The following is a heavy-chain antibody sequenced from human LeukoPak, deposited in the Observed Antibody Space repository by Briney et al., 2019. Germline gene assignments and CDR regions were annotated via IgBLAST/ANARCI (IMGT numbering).Heavy chain of an antibody. Sequence: ASVKVSCKASGYTFTSYGISWVRQAPGQGLEWMGWISAYNGNTHYAQKLQGGVIMTTDTSTSTAYMELRSLRSDDTAVYYCARDAGGDSSGYYYAHYFDYWGQGTLVTVSS. J-gene: IGHJ4*02. CDR3: ARDAGGDSSGYYYAHYFDY. CDR1: GYTFTSYG. D-gene: IGHD3-22*01. V-gene: IGHV1-18*01. CDR2: ISAYNGNT.